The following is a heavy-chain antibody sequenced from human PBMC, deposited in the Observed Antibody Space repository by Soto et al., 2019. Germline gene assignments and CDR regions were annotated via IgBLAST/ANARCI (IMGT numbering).Heavy chain of an antibody. Sequence: PGESLKISCKGSGYSFTSYWIGWVRQMPGKGLEWMGIIYPGDSDTRYSPSFQGQVTISADKSISTAYLQWSSLKASDTAMYYCARRPFVAAAGSPFDYWGQGXLVTVYS. V-gene: IGHV5-51*01. CDR1: GYSFTSYW. CDR2: IYPGDSDT. J-gene: IGHJ4*02. CDR3: ARRPFVAAAGSPFDY. D-gene: IGHD6-13*01.